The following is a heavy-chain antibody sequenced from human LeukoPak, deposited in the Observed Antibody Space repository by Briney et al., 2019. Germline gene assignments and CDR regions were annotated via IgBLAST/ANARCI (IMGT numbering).Heavy chain of an antibody. CDR3: ARDADFDSSGYYFDAFDI. CDR1: GGSISSSSYY. CDR2: IYYSGST. J-gene: IGHJ3*02. Sequence: SETLSLTCTVSGGSISSSSYYWGWIRQPPGKGLEWIGSIYYSGSTYYNPSLKSRVTISVDPSKNQFSPKLSSVTAADTAVYYCARDADFDSSGYYFDAFDIWGQGTMVTVSS. D-gene: IGHD3-22*01. V-gene: IGHV4-39*07.